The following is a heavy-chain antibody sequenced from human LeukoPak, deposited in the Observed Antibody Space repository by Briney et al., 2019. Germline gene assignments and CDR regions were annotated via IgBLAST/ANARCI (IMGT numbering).Heavy chain of an antibody. CDR3: ARQLTRFSDFDY. CDR2: IYPGDSDT. CDR1: GYRLTSYW. V-gene: IGHV5-51*01. J-gene: IGHJ4*02. D-gene: IGHD3-10*01. Sequence: GESLKISREGSGYRLTSYWIAWVRQRPGKGLEWMGIIYPGDSDTRYNPSFQGQVTISADKSISTAYLQWSSLKASDTAVHYCARQLTRFSDFDYWGQGTLVTVSS.